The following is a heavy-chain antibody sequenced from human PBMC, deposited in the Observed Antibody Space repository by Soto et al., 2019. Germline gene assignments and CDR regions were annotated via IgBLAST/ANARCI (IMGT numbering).Heavy chain of an antibody. Sequence: SETLSLTCAVSSGSIDNVYWWSWVRQSPGKGLEWIGETSHDGVTNYNPSLEGRVTISIDKSKNQFSLKLSSVTATDTAVYYCARHQSDWYGYYSDYCGQGILVTVSS. D-gene: IGHD6-19*01. CDR3: ARHQSDWYGYYSDY. V-gene: IGHV4-4*02. J-gene: IGHJ4*02. CDR1: SGSIDNVYW. CDR2: TSHDGVT.